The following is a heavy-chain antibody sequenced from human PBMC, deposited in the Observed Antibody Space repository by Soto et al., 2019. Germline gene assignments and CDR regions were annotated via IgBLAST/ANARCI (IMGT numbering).Heavy chain of an antibody. Sequence: QVQLVQSGPEVKKPGASVKVSCKASGYTFTSYGISWVRQAPGQGLEWMGWISTYNGNPNYEQKPQCRVTMTTDTSTSTAYMELRSLRSDDTAVFYCARAPLYSTSPKSAFDFWGQGTVVTVSS. V-gene: IGHV1-18*01. CDR3: ARAPLYSTSPKSAFDF. D-gene: IGHD6-6*01. J-gene: IGHJ3*01. CDR1: GYTFTSYG. CDR2: ISTYNGNP.